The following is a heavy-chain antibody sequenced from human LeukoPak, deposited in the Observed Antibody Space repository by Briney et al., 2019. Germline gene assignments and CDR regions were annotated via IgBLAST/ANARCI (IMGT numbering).Heavy chain of an antibody. D-gene: IGHD3-10*01. V-gene: IGHV4-34*01. CDR2: NNHSGST. Sequence: SETLSLTCAVYGGSFSGYYWSWIRQPPGKGLEWIGENNHSGSTNYNPSLKSRVTISVDTSKNQFSLKLSSVTAADTAVYYCARAGEFLHLFDYWGQGTLVTVSS. CDR1: GGSFSGYY. CDR3: ARAGEFLHLFDY. J-gene: IGHJ4*02.